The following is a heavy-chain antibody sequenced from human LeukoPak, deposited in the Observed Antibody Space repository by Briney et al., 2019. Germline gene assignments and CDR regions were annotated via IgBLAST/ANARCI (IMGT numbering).Heavy chain of an antibody. V-gene: IGHV3-74*01. CDR1: GFTFSAYW. D-gene: IGHD2/OR15-2a*01. Sequence: GGSLRLSCAASGFTFSAYWMDWVRQAPGKGLVWVSRVKSDGSTTVYADSVKGRFTISRDNVKNTVYLQKSSLRVEDTGVYYCARAFSGPDSWGQGTLVTVSS. CDR3: ARAFSGPDS. J-gene: IGHJ4*02. CDR2: VKSDGSTT.